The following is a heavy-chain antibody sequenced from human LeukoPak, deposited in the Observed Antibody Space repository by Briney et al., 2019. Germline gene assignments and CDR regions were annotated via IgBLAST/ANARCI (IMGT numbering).Heavy chain of an antibody. Sequence: GGSLRLSCAASGFTFSSYAMSWVRQAPGKGLEWVSAISGSGGSTYYADSVKGRFTTSRDNSKNTLYLQMNSLRAEDTAVYYCAKGEQLVQFPFDYWGQGTLVTVSS. CDR1: GFTFSSYA. CDR3: AKGEQLVQFPFDY. CDR2: ISGSGGST. J-gene: IGHJ4*02. V-gene: IGHV3-23*01. D-gene: IGHD6-13*01.